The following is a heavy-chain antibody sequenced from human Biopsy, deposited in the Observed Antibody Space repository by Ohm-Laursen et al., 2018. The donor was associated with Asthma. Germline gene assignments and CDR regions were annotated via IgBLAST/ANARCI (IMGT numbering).Heavy chain of an antibody. J-gene: IGHJ6*02. D-gene: IGHD6-13*01. CDR1: SGPGGYMRSGNYY. V-gene: IGHV4-39*01. Sequence: TLSLTCSLSSGPGGYMRSGNYYWGWIRQPPGKGMEWIGSMYHSGSPYYHPSLKSRATISVDTSKNQLSLKMSSVTAADTAVYYCVRGSSSWHHGPFHYYYGLDVWGQGTTATVSS. CDR3: VRGSSSWHHGPFHYYYGLDV. CDR2: MYHSGSP.